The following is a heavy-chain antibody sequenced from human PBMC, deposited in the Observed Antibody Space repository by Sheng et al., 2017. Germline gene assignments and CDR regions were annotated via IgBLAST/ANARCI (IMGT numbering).Heavy chain of an antibody. CDR1: GFTFSSYA. V-gene: IGHV3-23*04. CDR2: ISGSGGST. Sequence: EVQLVDSGRGLVQPGGSLRLSCAASGFTFSSYAMSWVRQAPGKGLEWVSTISGSGGSTYFADSVKGRFTISRDSSRNTLSLQMNTLRAEDTAIYYCARDANSRTYTYGCFDYWGQGTLVTVSS. J-gene: IGHJ4*02. CDR3: ARDANSRTYTYGCFDY. D-gene: IGHD5-18*01.